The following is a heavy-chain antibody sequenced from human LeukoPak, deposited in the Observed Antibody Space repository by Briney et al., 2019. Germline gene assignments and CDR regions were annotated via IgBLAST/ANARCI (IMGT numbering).Heavy chain of an antibody. CDR1: GFTFSSYA. CDR2: TRNKANSYTT. Sequence: GGSLRLSCAASGFTFSSYAMRWVRQAPGKGLEWVGRTRNKANSYTTEYAASVKGRFTISRDDSKNSLYLQMNSLKTEDTAVYYCARAHYDFWSGYSGLDYWGQGTLVTVSS. V-gene: IGHV3-72*01. CDR3: ARAHYDFWSGYSGLDY. D-gene: IGHD3-3*01. J-gene: IGHJ4*02.